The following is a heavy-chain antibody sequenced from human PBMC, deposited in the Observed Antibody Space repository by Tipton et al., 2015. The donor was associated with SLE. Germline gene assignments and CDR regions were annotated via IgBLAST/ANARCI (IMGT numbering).Heavy chain of an antibody. CDR3: ARDSYYDFWSGFSDY. V-gene: IGHV3-74*01. J-gene: IGHJ4*02. D-gene: IGHD3-3*01. CDR2: INTDGSST. CDR1: GFTFSSYW. Sequence: GSLRLSCAASGFTFSSYWMHWVRQAPGKGLVWVSRINTDGSSTSYADSVKGQFAISRDNAKNTLYLQMNSLRAEDTAVYYCARDSYYDFWSGFSDYWGQGTLVIVSS.